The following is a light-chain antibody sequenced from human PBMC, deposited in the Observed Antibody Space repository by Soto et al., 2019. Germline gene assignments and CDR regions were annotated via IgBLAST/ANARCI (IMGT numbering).Light chain of an antibody. J-gene: IGKJ4*01. CDR1: QSVSIN. CDR3: QQYNNWPPIT. V-gene: IGKV3-15*01. CDR2: GAS. Sequence: EIVMTQSPATLSVSPGERATLSCRASQSVSINLAWYHQKPGQAPRLLIYGASTRATGIPARFSGSGSGTDFTLTISSLQSEDFAGYYCQQYNNWPPITFGGGTKVEIK.